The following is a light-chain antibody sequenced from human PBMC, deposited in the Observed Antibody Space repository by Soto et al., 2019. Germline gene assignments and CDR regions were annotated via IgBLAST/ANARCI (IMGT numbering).Light chain of an antibody. V-gene: IGKV3-15*01. Sequence: VMPQSPATLSFSPGQRVTFSCLASQSVTTNLAWYQHKPGQSNRLLISDAYTGASGITPRFSGSGSGTEFTLTIERLQSADFAVYYCQKYDRWPVTCGGGTTVDIK. CDR2: DAY. CDR3: QKYDRWPVT. CDR1: QSVTTN. J-gene: IGKJ4*01.